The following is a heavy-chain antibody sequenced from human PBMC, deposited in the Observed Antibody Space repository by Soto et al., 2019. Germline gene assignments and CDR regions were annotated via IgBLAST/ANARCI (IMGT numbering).Heavy chain of an antibody. D-gene: IGHD2-21*01. J-gene: IGHJ4*02. V-gene: IGHV3-21*04. CDR3: AKDAVYNDGLWLMDH. CDR1: GFTFSSYS. Sequence: PGGSLRLSCAASGFTFSSYSMNWVRRTPGKGLEWVSSITSGSYIYCADSVKGRFTISRDNAKNSLYLQMTDLRADDTAVYYCAKDAVYNDGLWLMDHWGQGTPVTSPQ. CDR2: ITSGSYI.